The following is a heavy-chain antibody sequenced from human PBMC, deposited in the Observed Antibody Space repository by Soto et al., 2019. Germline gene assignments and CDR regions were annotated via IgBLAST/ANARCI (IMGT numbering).Heavy chain of an antibody. D-gene: IGHD3-10*01. CDR2: IIPIFGTA. V-gene: IGHV1-69*12. Sequence: QVQLVQSGAEVKKPGSSVKVSCKASGGTFSSYAISWVRQAPGQGLEWMGGIIPIFGTANYAQKFQGRVTITADEDTSTANMELSSLRAEDTAVYYGARGARRPWLYNWCDPWGQGTLVTASA. J-gene: IGHJ5*02. CDR1: GGTFSSYA. CDR3: ARGARRPWLYNWCDP.